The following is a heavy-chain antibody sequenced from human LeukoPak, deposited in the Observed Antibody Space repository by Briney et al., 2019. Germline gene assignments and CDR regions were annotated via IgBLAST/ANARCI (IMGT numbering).Heavy chain of an antibody. CDR3: ARDDGGVSDY. Sequence: GGSLRLSCAASGFTFSSYSMNWVRQAPGKGLEWASYISSSSSIIYYADSVKGRFTISRDNAKNSLHLQMNSLRAEDTAVYYCARDDGGVSDYWGQGTLVTVSS. V-gene: IGHV3-48*01. CDR1: GFTFSSYS. J-gene: IGHJ4*02. CDR2: ISSSSSII.